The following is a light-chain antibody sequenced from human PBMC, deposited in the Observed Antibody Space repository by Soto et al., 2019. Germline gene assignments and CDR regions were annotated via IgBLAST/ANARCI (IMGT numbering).Light chain of an antibody. CDR3: QHYNTWPTGT. V-gene: IGKV3-15*01. CDR1: QSVGSS. CDR2: GAS. J-gene: IGKJ2*02. Sequence: DIVMTQSPAALSVSPGERATLSCRASQSVGSSVAWYQQKPGQAPRFLMYGASTRAAGVPARFSGSGSGTEFSLTISSLQSEDFAVYYCQHYNTWPTGTFGQGTKLEIK.